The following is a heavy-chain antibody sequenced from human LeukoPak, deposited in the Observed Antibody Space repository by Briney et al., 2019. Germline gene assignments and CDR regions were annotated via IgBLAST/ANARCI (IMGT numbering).Heavy chain of an antibody. V-gene: IGHV3-23*01. CDR2: ISGSGGRT. Sequence: GGSLRLSCAASGFTFSSYGMSWVRQAPGKGLEWVSAISGSGGRTYYADSVKGRFTISRDNAKNTVYLHMNRLRDDDTAIYYCARDQWYFDLWGRGTRVTVSS. J-gene: IGHJ2*01. CDR3: ARDQWYFDL. CDR1: GFTFSSYG.